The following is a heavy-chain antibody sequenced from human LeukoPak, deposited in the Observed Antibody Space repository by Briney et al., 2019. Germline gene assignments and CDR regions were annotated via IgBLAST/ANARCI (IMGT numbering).Heavy chain of an antibody. CDR2: IRSKAKSHAT. D-gene: IGHD1-1*01. CDR3: TRWESGNDPFDY. Sequence: GGSLRLSCAGSGCTFSDSAMHWVRQASGKGLEWIGRIRSKAKSHATAYAASVKGRFTFSRDDSKNMAYLQMNSLKTEDTAVYYCTRWESGNDPFDYWGQGTLVTVSS. CDR1: GCTFSDSA. V-gene: IGHV3-73*01. J-gene: IGHJ4*02.